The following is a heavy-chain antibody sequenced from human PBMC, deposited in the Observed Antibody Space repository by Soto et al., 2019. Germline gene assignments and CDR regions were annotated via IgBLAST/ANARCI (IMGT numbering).Heavy chain of an antibody. J-gene: IGHJ6*02. CDR3: ARDLRVWSGVLNYYYYYGMDV. CDR1: GGSVSSGSYY. Sequence: SETLSLTCTVSGGSVSSGSYYWSWIRQPPGKGLEWIGYIYYSGSTNYNPSLKSRVTISVDTSKNQFSLKLSSVTAADTAVYYCARDLRVWSGVLNYYYYYGMDVWGQGTTVTVSS. CDR2: IYYSGST. V-gene: IGHV4-61*01. D-gene: IGHD3-3*01.